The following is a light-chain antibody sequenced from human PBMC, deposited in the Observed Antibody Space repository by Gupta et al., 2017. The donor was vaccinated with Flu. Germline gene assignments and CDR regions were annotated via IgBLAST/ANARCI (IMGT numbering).Light chain of an antibody. CDR1: QSISSY. Sequence: SSLSASVGDRGTITCRASQSISSYLNWYQQKPGKAPKLLIYAASSWQSGVPSRFSGSGSGTDFTLTISSRQPEDFATYYCQQSYSTPPWTFGQGTKVEIK. V-gene: IGKV1-39*01. CDR2: AAS. CDR3: QQSYSTPPWT. J-gene: IGKJ1*01.